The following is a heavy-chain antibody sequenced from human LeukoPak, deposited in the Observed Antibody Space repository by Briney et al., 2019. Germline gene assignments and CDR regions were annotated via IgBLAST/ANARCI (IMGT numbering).Heavy chain of an antibody. J-gene: IGHJ3*02. CDR3: ARAPYYYDSSGYHDAFDI. D-gene: IGHD3-22*01. CDR1: GFTFSYYT. V-gene: IGHV3-21*01. Sequence: GGSLRLSCAASGFTFSYYTMNWVRQAPGKGLEWVSSISASSSYIYYADSVKGRFTISRDNAENTVYLQMSSLRAEDTAVYYCARAPYYYDSSGYHDAFDIWGQGTMVTASS. CDR2: ISASSSYI.